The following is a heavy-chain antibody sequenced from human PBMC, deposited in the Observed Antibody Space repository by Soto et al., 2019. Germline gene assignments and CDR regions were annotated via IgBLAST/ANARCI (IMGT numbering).Heavy chain of an antibody. J-gene: IGHJ5*01. CDR1: GGSFSGYY. D-gene: IGHD2-8*02. V-gene: IGHV4-34*01. CDR2: INHSGST. Sequence: PSETLSLTCAVYGGSFSGYYWSWIRQPPGKGLEWIGEINHSGSTNYNPSLKSRVTISVDTSKNQFSLKLSSVTATATAVYSCAAGRGTCRNWFDCWGQRTLVTVSS. CDR3: AAGRGTCRNWFDC.